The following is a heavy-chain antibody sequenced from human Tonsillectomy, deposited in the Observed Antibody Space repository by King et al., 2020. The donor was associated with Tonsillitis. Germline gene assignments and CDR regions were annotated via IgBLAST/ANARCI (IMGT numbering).Heavy chain of an antibody. J-gene: IGHJ4*02. CDR3: ARAYGDGSFDY. V-gene: IGHV4-38-2*01. CDR1: GYSISSGYY. Sequence: QLQESGPGLVKPSETLSLTCAVSGYSISSGYYWGWIRQPPGKGLEWIGSIYHSGRTYYNPSLKSRVTISVDTSKNQFSLKLSSVTAADTAVYYCARAYGDGSFDYWGQGTLVTVSS. D-gene: IGHD4-17*01. CDR2: IYHSGRT.